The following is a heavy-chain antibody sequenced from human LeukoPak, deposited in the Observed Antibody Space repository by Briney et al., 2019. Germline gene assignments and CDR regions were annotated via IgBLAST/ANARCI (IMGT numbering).Heavy chain of an antibody. D-gene: IGHD6-19*01. CDR3: ARDFYSSGWYVGAFDI. V-gene: IGHV3-21*01. CDR1: GFTFSSYS. CDR2: ISSSSSDI. J-gene: IGHJ3*02. Sequence: PGGSLRLSCAASGFTFSSYSMNWVRQAPGKGLEWVSSISSSSSDIYYADSVKGRFTISRDNAKNSLYLQMNSLRAEDTAVYYCARDFYSSGWYVGAFDIWGQGTMVTVSS.